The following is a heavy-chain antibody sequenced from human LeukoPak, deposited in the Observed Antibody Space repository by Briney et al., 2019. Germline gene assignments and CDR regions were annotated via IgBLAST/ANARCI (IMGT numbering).Heavy chain of an antibody. CDR1: GGTFSSYA. CDR3: ARGGPLGYYGSGSYSSPLEY. J-gene: IGHJ4*02. D-gene: IGHD3-10*01. V-gene: IGHV1-69*13. CDR2: IIPIFGTA. Sequence: GASVKVSCKASGGTFSSYAISWVRQAPGQGLEWMGGIIPIFGTANYAQEFQGRVTITADESTSTAYMELSSLRSEDTAVYYCARGGPLGYYGSGSYSSPLEYWGQGTLVTVSS.